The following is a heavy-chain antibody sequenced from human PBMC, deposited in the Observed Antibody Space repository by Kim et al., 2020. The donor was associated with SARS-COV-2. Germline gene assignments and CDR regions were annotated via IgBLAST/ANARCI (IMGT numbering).Heavy chain of an antibody. J-gene: IGHJ6*02. CDR1: GGTFSSYA. V-gene: IGHV1-69*13. D-gene: IGHD3-16*01. CDR3: ARGLWGNPGLYYYGMDV. Sequence: SVKVSCKASGGTFSSYAISWVRQAPGQGLEWMGGIIPTFGTANYAQKFQGRVTITADESTSTAYMELSSLRSEDTAVYYCARGLWGNPGLYYYGMDVWGQGTTVTVSS. CDR2: IIPTFGTA.